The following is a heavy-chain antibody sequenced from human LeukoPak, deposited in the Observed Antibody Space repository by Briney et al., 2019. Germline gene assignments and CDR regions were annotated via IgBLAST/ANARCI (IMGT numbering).Heavy chain of an antibody. Sequence: RSGGSLRLSCAASGFTFDDYAMHWVRQAPGKGLEWVSSISSSSSYIYYADSVKGRFTISRDNAKNSLYLQMNSLRAEDTAVYYCARCYYDSSGYLLHRLFDYWGRGTLVTVSS. J-gene: IGHJ4*02. V-gene: IGHV3-21*01. CDR1: GFTFDDYA. D-gene: IGHD3-22*01. CDR3: ARCYYDSSGYLLHRLFDY. CDR2: ISSSSSYI.